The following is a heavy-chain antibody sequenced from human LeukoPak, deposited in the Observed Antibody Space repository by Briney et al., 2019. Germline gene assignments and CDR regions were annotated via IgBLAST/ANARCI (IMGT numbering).Heavy chain of an antibody. D-gene: IGHD2-8*01. CDR2: IKSKAEGGTA. Sequence: AGGSLRLSCAASGFTFTNAWMTWVRQAPGKGLEWVGLIKSKAEGGTADFGAPVKGRFAISRDDSKNTLYLQINSLKIEDTAVYYCATDLGSMYGLSYWGQGTLVTVSS. V-gene: IGHV3-15*01. CDR1: GFTFTNAW. J-gene: IGHJ4*02. CDR3: ATDLGSMYGLSY.